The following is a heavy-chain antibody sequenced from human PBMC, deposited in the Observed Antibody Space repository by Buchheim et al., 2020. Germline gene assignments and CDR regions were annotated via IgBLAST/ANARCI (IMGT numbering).Heavy chain of an antibody. D-gene: IGHD2-2*01. Sequence: QVQLVQSGAEVKKTGSSLNVSCKASGGTLNDYAISWVRQAPGQGLEWMGGIIPLFGTADYAQKFQGRFTITADELTTTAYMELSSLRSEDTAVYYCAALYCITTTCERRLFYYAMDVWGQGTT. CDR2: IIPLFGTA. V-gene: IGHV1-69*01. CDR3: AALYCITTTCERRLFYYAMDV. CDR1: GGTLNDYA. J-gene: IGHJ6*02.